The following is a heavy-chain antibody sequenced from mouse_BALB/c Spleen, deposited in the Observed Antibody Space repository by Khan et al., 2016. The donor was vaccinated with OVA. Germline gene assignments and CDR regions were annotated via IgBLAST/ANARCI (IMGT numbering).Heavy chain of an antibody. Sequence: QIQLVQSGPELKKPGETVKISCKASGYAFTKFGMNRGKQAPGKGIKGRGWINTYTGEATYAADFTGRFVFSLETSDSNSYLQLNNLKNEDTATXFCAGPPYFSNGMAYWGQGTSVTVS. CDR1: GYAFTKFG. CDR2: INTYTGEA. J-gene: IGHJ4*01. V-gene: IGHV9-3-1*01. CDR3: AGPPYFSNGMAY. D-gene: IGHD2-10*01.